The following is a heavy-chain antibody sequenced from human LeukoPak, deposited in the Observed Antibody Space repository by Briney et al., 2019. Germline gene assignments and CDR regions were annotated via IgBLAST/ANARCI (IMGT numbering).Heavy chain of an antibody. V-gene: IGHV4-59*08. D-gene: IGHD6-19*01. Sequence: SETLSLTCTVSGGSVTGYYWSWIRQPPGKGLEWIGRIYTSGSTNYNPSLKSRVTISVDTSKNQFSLKLNSVTAADTAVYYCARHRQWLGPFDYWGQGTLVTVSS. CDR1: GGSVTGYY. CDR3: ARHRQWLGPFDY. J-gene: IGHJ4*02. CDR2: IYTSGST.